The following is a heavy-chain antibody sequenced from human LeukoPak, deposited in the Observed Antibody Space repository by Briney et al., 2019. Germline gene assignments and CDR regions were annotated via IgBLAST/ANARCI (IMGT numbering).Heavy chain of an antibody. V-gene: IGHV3-23*01. CDR1: GFTVSSNY. D-gene: IGHD3-10*01. J-gene: IGHJ4*02. CDR3: AAVFTMARGVIRPVFDY. Sequence: PGGSLRLSCAASGFTVSSNYMSWVRQAPGKGLEWVSAISGSASSTYHADSVKGRFTISRDNSKNTLYLQMNSLRADDTAVYYCAAVFTMARGVIRPVFDYWGQGTLVTVSS. CDR2: ISGSASST.